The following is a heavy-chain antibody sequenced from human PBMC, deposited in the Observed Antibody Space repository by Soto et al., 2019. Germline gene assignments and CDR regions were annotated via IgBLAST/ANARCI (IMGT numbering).Heavy chain of an antibody. CDR2: IWYDGSNK. V-gene: IGHV3-33*01. CDR3: ARDGWLGELLLEPNFDY. Sequence: QVQLVESGGGVVQPGRSLRLSCAASGFTFSSYGMHWVRQAPGKGLEWVAVIWYDGSNKYYADSVKGRFTISRDNSKNTLYLQMNSLRAEDTAMYYCARDGWLGELLLEPNFDYWGQGTLVTVSS. CDR1: GFTFSSYG. J-gene: IGHJ4*02. D-gene: IGHD3-10*01.